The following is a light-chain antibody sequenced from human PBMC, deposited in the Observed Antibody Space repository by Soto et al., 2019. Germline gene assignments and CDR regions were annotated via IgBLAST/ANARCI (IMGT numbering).Light chain of an antibody. CDR1: NRDGGGYNY. J-gene: IGLJ1*01. CDR3: TSYTNISTLFYV. CDR2: DVS. V-gene: IGLV2-14*01. Sequence: QSVLAQPASVSGSPGQAITISCSGTNRDGGGYNYVSWYQQHPGKAPHLMIYDVSNRPSGVSNRFSGSKSGNTASLTISGLQADDEAYYYGTSYTNISTLFYVFGPATKVTV.